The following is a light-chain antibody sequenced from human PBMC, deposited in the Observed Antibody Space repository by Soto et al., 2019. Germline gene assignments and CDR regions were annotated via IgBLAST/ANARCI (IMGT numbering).Light chain of an antibody. Sequence: DIQMTQSPSTLSASEGDRVTISCRASQSVSICFAWYQQKPGRAPKMLIYNSSILKIGVLSRFSGSGSGTEYTLVISSRLPDDFLAYYYRQYYSCSPITFGQGTRLEIK. CDR2: NSS. V-gene: IGKV1-5*03. J-gene: IGKJ5*01. CDR1: QSVSIC. CDR3: RQYYSCSPIT.